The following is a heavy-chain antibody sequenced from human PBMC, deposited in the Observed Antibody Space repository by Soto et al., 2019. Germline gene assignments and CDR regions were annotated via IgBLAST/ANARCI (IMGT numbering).Heavy chain of an antibody. CDR2: IRTYNGET. J-gene: IGHJ6*02. CDR3: ARAGAAPYYYYGLDV. D-gene: IGHD3-10*01. CDR1: GYTFSAYD. Sequence: ASVKVSCKTAGYTFSAYDIYWVRQAPGQGLEWMGWIRTYNGETNYAQKFQTRVTMTTDKSTDTAYMDLRSLTSDDTAIYYCARAGAAPYYYYGLDVWGQGPTVTVSS. V-gene: IGHV1-18*01.